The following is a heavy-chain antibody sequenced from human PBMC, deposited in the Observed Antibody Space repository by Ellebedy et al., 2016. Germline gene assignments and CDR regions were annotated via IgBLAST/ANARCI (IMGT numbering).Heavy chain of an antibody. D-gene: IGHD6-6*01. CDR2: INPNSGGT. CDR3: ARVRAARQHYYYYMDV. V-gene: IGHV1-2*02. CDR1: GYTFTGYY. J-gene: IGHJ6*03. Sequence: ASVKVSXKASGYTFTGYYMHWVRQAPGQGLEWMGWINPNSGGTNYAQKFQGRVTMTRDTSISTAYMELSRLRSDDTAVYYCARVRAARQHYYYYMDVWGKGTTVTVS.